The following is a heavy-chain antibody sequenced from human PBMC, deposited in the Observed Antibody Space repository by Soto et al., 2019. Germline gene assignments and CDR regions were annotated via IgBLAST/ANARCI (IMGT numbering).Heavy chain of an antibody. V-gene: IGHV3-33*01. J-gene: IGHJ4*02. CDR1: GFTFSSYG. CDR3: ARSYSYGPTDY. CDR2: IWYDGSNK. Sequence: GGSLRLSCAASGFTFSSYGMHWVRQAPGKGLEWVAVIWYDGSNKYYADSVKGRFTISRDNSKNTLYLQMNSLRAEDTAVYYCARSYSYGPTDYWGQGTLVTVSS. D-gene: IGHD5-18*01.